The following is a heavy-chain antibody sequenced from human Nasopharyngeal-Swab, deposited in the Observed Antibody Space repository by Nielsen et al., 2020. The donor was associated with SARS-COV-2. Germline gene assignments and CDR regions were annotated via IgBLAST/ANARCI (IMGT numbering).Heavy chain of an antibody. Sequence: GESLKISCAASGFTFSSYWMSWVRQAPGKGLEWVANIKQDGSEKYYVDSVKGRFTISRDNAKNSLYLQMNSLRAEETAVYYCARVNRGTDIQLWSRIYYYYMDVWGKGTTVTVSS. CDR1: GFTFSSYW. V-gene: IGHV3-7*03. CDR3: ARVNRGTDIQLWSRIYYYYMDV. CDR2: IKQDGSEK. D-gene: IGHD5-18*01. J-gene: IGHJ6*03.